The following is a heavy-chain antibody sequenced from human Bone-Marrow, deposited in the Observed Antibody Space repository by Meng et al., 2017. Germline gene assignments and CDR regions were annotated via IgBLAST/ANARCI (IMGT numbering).Heavy chain of an antibody. D-gene: IGHD3-22*01. J-gene: IGHJ6*02. CDR2: IYHSGST. CDR1: GGSISSSNW. CDR3: AKYYYDSSGYYYYYYGMDV. Sequence: QVQLQESGPGLVKPSGTLSLTCAVSGGSISSSNWWSWVRQPPGKGLEWIGEIYHSGSTNYNPSLKGRVTISVDKSKNQFSLKLSSVTAADTAVYYCAKYYYDSSGYYYYYYGMDVWGQGTTVTVS. V-gene: IGHV4-4*02.